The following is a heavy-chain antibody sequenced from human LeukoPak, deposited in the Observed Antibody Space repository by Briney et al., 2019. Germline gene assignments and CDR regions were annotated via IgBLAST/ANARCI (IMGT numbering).Heavy chain of an antibody. D-gene: IGHD3-10*01. J-gene: IGHJ4*02. Sequence: GGSLRLSCATSGFTFSSSWMSWVRQAPGKGLECVANIREDGREKYYVDSVKGRFTISRDNAKNSLYLQMSSLRAEDTAVYYCARGGRPDYWGQGTLVTVSS. CDR2: IREDGREK. CDR3: ARGGRPDY. V-gene: IGHV3-7*01. CDR1: GFTFSSSW.